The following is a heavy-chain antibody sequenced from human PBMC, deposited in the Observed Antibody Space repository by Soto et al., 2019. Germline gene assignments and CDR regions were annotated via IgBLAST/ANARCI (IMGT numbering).Heavy chain of an antibody. V-gene: IGHV4-31*03. CDR2: IYSSGST. Sequence: SETLSLTCTVSGGSISGGGYYGGLIRQHPGKGLGGIGYIYSSGSTYCNPSLKSRVTISVDTSQEQFSLKLSSVTAADTAVYYCARTIFGVVITPQPRVGPLRYFDYWGQGTLVTVSS. J-gene: IGHJ4*02. CDR3: ARTIFGVVITPQPRVGPLRYFDY. CDR1: GGSISGGGYY. D-gene: IGHD3-3*01.